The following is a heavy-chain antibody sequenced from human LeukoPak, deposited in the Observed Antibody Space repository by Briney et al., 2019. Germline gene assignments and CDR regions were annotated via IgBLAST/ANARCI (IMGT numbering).Heavy chain of an antibody. CDR2: IYYSGST. J-gene: IGHJ4*02. D-gene: IGHD3-10*01. V-gene: IGHV4-59*11. Sequence: SETLSLTCTVSGGSISSHYWSWIRQPPGEGLEWIGYIYYSGSTNYNPSLKSRVIISVDTSQNQFSLNLSSVTAADTAVYYCARALARYPFMVRGVLFDYWGQGTLVTVSS. CDR3: ARALARYPFMVRGVLFDY. CDR1: GGSISSHY.